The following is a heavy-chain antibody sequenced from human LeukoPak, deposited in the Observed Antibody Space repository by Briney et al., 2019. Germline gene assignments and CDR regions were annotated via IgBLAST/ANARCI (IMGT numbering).Heavy chain of an antibody. CDR2: IWYDGSNK. CDR1: GFTFSSYG. CDR3: ARVDSSGYYYEFFDY. D-gene: IGHD3-22*01. J-gene: IGHJ4*02. Sequence: GGCLRLSCAASGFTFSSYGMHWVRQAPGKGLECGAVIWYDGSNKYYADSVKGRFTISRDNSKNTLYLQMNSLRAEDTAVYYCARVDSSGYYYEFFDYWGQGTLVTVSS. V-gene: IGHV3-33*01.